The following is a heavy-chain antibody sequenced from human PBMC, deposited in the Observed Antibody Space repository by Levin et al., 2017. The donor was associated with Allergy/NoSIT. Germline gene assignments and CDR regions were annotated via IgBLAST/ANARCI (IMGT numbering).Heavy chain of an antibody. CDR1: GGSFSGYY. D-gene: IGHD5-18*01. CDR2: INHSGST. Sequence: ESLKISCAVYGGSFSGYYWSWIRQPPGKGLEWIGEINHSGSTNYNPSLKSRVTISVDTSKNQFSLKLSSVTAADTAVYYCARGEYSYGYELDYWGQGTLVTVSS. J-gene: IGHJ4*02. V-gene: IGHV4-34*01. CDR3: ARGEYSYGYELDY.